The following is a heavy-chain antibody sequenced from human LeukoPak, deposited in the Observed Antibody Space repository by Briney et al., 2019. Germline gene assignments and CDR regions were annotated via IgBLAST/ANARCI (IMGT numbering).Heavy chain of an antibody. CDR1: GFFFNTNA. CDR2: IKQDGSEK. D-gene: IGHD2-15*01. J-gene: IGHJ4*02. V-gene: IGHV3-7*01. Sequence: GGSLRLSCAASGFFFNTNAMSWVRQAPGRGLEWVANIKQDGSEKYYVDSVKGRFTISRDNAKNSLYLQMNSLRAGDTAVYYCARDGVYSPSFDYWGQGTLVTVSS. CDR3: ARDGVYSPSFDY.